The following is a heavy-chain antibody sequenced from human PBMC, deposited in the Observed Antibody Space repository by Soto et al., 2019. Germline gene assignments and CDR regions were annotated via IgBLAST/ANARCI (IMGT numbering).Heavy chain of an antibody. Sequence: EVQLLESGGGLVQPGESLRLSCAASGFSFTTYVMGWVRQAPGMGLEWVSGISASGDSTFYAEAVEGRFAISRDNSKNTLSLPMNSLRADDTAIGHSAKGAWGGSPPPTIYYFDVWGQGTLVTVSS. CDR1: GFSFTTYV. CDR2: ISASGDST. CDR3: AKGAWGGSPPPTIYYFDV. J-gene: IGHJ4*02. V-gene: IGHV3-23*01. D-gene: IGHD1-26*01.